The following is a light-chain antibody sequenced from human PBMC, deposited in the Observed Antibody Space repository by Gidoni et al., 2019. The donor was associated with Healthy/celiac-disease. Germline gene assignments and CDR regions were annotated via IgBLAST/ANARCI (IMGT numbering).Light chain of an antibody. CDR1: QSISSW. V-gene: IGKV1-5*03. Sequence: DIQMPQSPSTLSASVGDRVTITCRASQSISSWLAWYQQKPGKAPKLLIYKASSLESGVPSRFSGSGSGTEFTLPISSLQPDYFATYYCQQYNSYWTFGQGTKVEIK. J-gene: IGKJ1*01. CDR2: KAS. CDR3: QQYNSYWT.